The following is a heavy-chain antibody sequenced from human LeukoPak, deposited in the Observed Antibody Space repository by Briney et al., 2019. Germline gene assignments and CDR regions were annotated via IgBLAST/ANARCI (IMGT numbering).Heavy chain of an antibody. D-gene: IGHD3-10*01. CDR1: GFTFSSFG. V-gene: IGHV3-23*01. J-gene: IGHJ4*02. Sequence: GGSLRLSCAASGFTFSSFGMSWGRQAPGKGLERGSAFSGRGGGTYSADSAKGRFTISRDNSKNTLYPQMNSLRAEDTAVYYWAKDPRGVRSQVGGYFDYWGQGTLVTVSS. CDR2: FSGRGGGT. CDR3: AKDPRGVRSQVGGYFDY.